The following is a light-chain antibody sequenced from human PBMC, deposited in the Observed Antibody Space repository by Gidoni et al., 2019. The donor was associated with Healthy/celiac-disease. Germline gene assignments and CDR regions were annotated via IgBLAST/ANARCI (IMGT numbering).Light chain of an antibody. Sequence: DIQLTQSPSFLSASVGDRVTITCWASQGISSYLAWYQQKPGKAPKLLIYAAPTLQSGVPSRFSGSGSGTEFTLTISSLQPEDFATYYCQQLNSFGPGTKVDIK. CDR1: QGISSY. V-gene: IGKV1-9*01. CDR2: AAP. J-gene: IGKJ3*01. CDR3: QQLNS.